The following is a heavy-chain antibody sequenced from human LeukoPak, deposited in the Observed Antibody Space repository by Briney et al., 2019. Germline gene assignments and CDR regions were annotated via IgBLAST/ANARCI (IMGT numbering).Heavy chain of an antibody. V-gene: IGHV1-24*01. J-gene: IGHJ6*04. CDR2: FDPEDGET. Sequence: ASVTVSCKVSGYTLTELSMHWVRQAPGKGLEWMGGFDPEDGETIYAQKFQGRVTMTEDTSTDTAYMELSSLRSEDTAVYYCATLWFGDPPSLDVWGKGTTVTVSS. D-gene: IGHD3-10*01. CDR3: ATLWFGDPPSLDV. CDR1: GYTLTELS.